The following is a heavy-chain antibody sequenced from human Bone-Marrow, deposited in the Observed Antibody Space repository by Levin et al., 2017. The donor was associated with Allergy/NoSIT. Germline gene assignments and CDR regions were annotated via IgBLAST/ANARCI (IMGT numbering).Heavy chain of an antibody. CDR1: GFTFSSYG. Sequence: GESLKISCAASGFTFSSYGMHWVRQAPGKGLEWVAVISYDGSNKYYADSVKGRFTISRDNSKNTLYLQMNSLRAEDTAVYYCAKDRDGTYDSSGYPDYWGQGTLVTVSS. CDR2: ISYDGSNK. D-gene: IGHD3-22*01. CDR3: AKDRDGTYDSSGYPDY. J-gene: IGHJ4*02. V-gene: IGHV3-30*18.